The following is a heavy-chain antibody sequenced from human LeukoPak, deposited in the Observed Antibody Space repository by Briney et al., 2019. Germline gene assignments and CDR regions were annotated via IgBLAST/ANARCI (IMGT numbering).Heavy chain of an antibody. CDR2: ISWNSGSI. V-gene: IGHV3-9*01. CDR3: ARGITALGY. J-gene: IGHJ4*02. D-gene: IGHD3-16*01. CDR1: GFTFDDYA. Sequence: GGSLRLSCAASGFTFDDYAMHWVRQAPGKGLEWVSGISWNSGSIGYADSVKGRFTISRDNAKNSLYLQMNSLRAEDTALYYCARGITALGYWGQGTLVTVSS.